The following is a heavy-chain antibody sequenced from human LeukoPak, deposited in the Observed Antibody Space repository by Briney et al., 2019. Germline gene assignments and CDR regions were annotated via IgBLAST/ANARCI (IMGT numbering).Heavy chain of an antibody. CDR1: GFTISSYW. Sequence: GGSLRLSCAASGFTISSYWMHWVRQAPGKGLVWVSRINSDGSSTNYADSVKGRFTISRGNAKNTLYLQMNSLRAEDTAVYYCAREVSSSAGMNYWGQGTLVTVSS. CDR3: AREVSSSAGMNY. J-gene: IGHJ4*02. CDR2: INSDGSST. V-gene: IGHV3-74*01. D-gene: IGHD6-6*01.